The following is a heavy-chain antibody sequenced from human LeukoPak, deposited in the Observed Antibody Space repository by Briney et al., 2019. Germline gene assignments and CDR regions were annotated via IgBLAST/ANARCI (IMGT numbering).Heavy chain of an antibody. D-gene: IGHD3-22*01. CDR3: ARFFLRDKSYYDSSGYYPAHDY. V-gene: IGHV4-39*02. CDR1: GGSISSSSHY. J-gene: IGHJ4*02. Sequence: SETVSLTCTVSGGSISSSSHYWGWIRQPPGKGLEWIGTFYYSGSTYYNPSLKSRVTISVDTSKNHFSLRLSSVTAADTAVYYCARFFLRDKSYYDSSGYYPAHDYWGQGTLVTVSS. CDR2: FYYSGST.